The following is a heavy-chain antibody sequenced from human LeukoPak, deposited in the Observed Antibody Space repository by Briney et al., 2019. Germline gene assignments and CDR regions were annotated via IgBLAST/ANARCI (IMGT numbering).Heavy chain of an antibody. D-gene: IGHD3-10*01. CDR3: ARESGRSGSQNY. V-gene: IGHV3-21*01. CDR1: GFTFSSYS. CDR2: ISSSSSYI. J-gene: IGHJ4*02. Sequence: GRSLRLSCSASGFTFSSYSMNWVRQAPGKGLEWVSSISSSSSYIYYADSVKGRFTISRDNAKNSLYLQMNSLRAEDTAVYYCARESGRSGSQNYWGQGTLVTVSS.